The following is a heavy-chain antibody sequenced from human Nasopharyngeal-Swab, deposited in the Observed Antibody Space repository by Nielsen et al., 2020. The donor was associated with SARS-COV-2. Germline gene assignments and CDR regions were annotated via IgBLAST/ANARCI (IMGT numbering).Heavy chain of an antibody. V-gene: IGHV3-74*01. J-gene: IGHJ6*02. D-gene: IGHD1-26*01. CDR3: ARDKLGGGLGYYYGMDV. CDR1: RFTFSSYW. Sequence: GGSLRLSCAASRFTFSSYWMHWVRQAPGKGLVWVSRINPDGSSTDYAGSVKGRFTISRDNAKNSLYLQMNSLRAEDTAVYYCARDKLGGGLGYYYGMDVWGQGTTVTVSS. CDR2: INPDGSST.